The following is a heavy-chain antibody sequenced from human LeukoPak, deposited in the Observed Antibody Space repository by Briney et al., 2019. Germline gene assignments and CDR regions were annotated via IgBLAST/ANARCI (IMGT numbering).Heavy chain of an antibody. V-gene: IGHV4-59*01. J-gene: IGHJ3*02. CDR2: IYYSGST. CDR3: ARDAPPSSFDI. CDR1: GGSISSYY. Sequence: SETLSLTCTVSGGSISSYYWSWIRQPPGKGLEWIGYIYYSGSTNYNPSLKSRVIISVNTSKNQFSLKLTSVTAADTAVYYCARDAPPSSFDIWGQGTMVTVSS.